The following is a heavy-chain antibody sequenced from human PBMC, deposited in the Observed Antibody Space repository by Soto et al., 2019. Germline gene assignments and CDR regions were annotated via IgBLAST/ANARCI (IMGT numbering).Heavy chain of an antibody. D-gene: IGHD2-21*01. CDR3: AAACVACGGFNYYGMDG. V-gene: IGHV4-31*01. Sequence: QVQLQESGPGLVKPSQTLSLTCTVSGGSISSGGYYWYWIRQHPGKGLERIGYIYYSGTTYYIPSLKSKVTISVDTSKNQFSLKLSSVTAADTAVYYCAAACVACGGFNYYGMDGWGQGTTVTVCS. CDR2: IYYSGTT. CDR1: GGSISSGGYY. J-gene: IGHJ6*02.